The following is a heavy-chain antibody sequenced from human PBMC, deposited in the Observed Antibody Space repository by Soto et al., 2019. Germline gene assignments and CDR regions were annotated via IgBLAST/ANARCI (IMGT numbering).Heavy chain of an antibody. Sequence: GGSLRLSCAAAGFTFSSYAMSWVRQAPGKGLEWVSAISGSGGSTYYADSVKGRFTISRDNSKNTLYLQMNSLRAEDTAVYYCAKQGGDALYFDYWGQGTLVTVSS. CDR2: ISGSGGST. D-gene: IGHD2-21*02. CDR1: GFTFSSYA. J-gene: IGHJ4*02. CDR3: AKQGGDALYFDY. V-gene: IGHV3-23*01.